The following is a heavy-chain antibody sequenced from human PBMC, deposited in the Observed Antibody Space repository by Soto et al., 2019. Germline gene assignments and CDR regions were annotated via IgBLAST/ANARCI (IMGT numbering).Heavy chain of an antibody. Sequence: ASVKVSCKASGYTFTSYGISWVRQAPGQGLEWMGWISAYNGNTNYAQKLQGRVTMTTDTSTSTAYMELRSLRSDDTAVYYCARGYCSSTSCYIGYYYYGMDVWGQGTTVTV. CDR3: ARGYCSSTSCYIGYYYYGMDV. CDR2: ISAYNGNT. D-gene: IGHD2-2*02. V-gene: IGHV1-18*04. CDR1: GYTFTSYG. J-gene: IGHJ6*02.